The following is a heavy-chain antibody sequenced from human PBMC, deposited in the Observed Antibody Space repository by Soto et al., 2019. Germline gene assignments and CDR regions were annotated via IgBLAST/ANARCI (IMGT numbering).Heavy chain of an antibody. J-gene: IGHJ4*02. CDR2: IYWDDDK. Sequence: QITLKESGPTLVKPTQTLTLTCTFSGFSLSTSGVGVGWIRQPPGKALEWLAIIYWDDDKRYSPSLKSRLTITKDTSKNQEVLTMTNMDPVDTATYYCAHRQPPAKVLRFLEWPYGYFDYWGQGTLVTVSS. CDR3: AHRQPPAKVLRFLEWPYGYFDY. V-gene: IGHV2-5*02. D-gene: IGHD3-3*01. CDR1: GFSLSTSGVG.